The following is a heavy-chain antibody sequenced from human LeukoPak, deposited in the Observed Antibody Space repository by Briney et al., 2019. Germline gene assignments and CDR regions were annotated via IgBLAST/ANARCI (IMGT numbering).Heavy chain of an antibody. CDR2: IDPSGGGT. CDR1: GFTLSTYY. J-gene: IGHJ4*02. CDR3: ARGGDYGDYFEH. D-gene: IGHD4-17*01. V-gene: IGHV1-46*01. Sequence: ASVKVSCKASGFTLSTYYMHWVRQAPGQGLEGMGIIDPSGGGTSYAQEVQGRVTMTSDTSTSTIYMELRSLRSDDTAVYYWARGGDYGDYFEHWGQGTLVTVSS.